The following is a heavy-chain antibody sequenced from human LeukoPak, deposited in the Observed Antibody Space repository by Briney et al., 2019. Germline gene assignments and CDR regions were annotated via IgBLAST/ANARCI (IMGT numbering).Heavy chain of an antibody. V-gene: IGHV3-15*01. CDR1: GFTFSNAW. J-gene: IGHJ6*03. CDR3: TTDTFTVTTYYMDV. Sequence: PGGSLRLSCAASGFTFSNAWMSWVRQAPGKGLEWVGRIKSKTDGGTTDYAAPVKGRFTISRDDSKNTLYLQMNSLKTEDTAVYYCTTDTFTVTTYYMDVWGKGTTVTVSS. CDR2: IKSKTDGGTT. D-gene: IGHD4-11*01.